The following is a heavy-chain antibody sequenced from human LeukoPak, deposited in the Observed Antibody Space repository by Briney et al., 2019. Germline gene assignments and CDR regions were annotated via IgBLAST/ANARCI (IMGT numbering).Heavy chain of an antibody. CDR2: IYYSGST. D-gene: IGHD2-2*01. J-gene: IGHJ5*02. Sequence: SETLSLTCAVYGGSVSGYYWSWIRQPPGKGLEWGGYIYYSGSTNYNPSLKSRVTISLDTSKNQFSMKLSSVTAADTAVYYCATNAGYCSGTSCYSWFDPWGQGTLVTVSS. CDR1: GGSVSGYY. CDR3: ATNAGYCSGTSCYSWFDP. V-gene: IGHV4-59*02.